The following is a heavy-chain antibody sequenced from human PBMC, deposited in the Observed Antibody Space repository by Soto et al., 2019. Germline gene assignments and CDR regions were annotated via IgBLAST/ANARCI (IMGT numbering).Heavy chain of an antibody. Sequence: QVQLQESGPGLVKPSETLSLTCSVSGGSISGHYWSWVRQTPGKGLEWIGYIYYSGRTNYNPSLKRRVTISVDTSKNQFSLRLTSVTAADTAVYYCARGPYYDLIWNYYYMDVWGKGTTVTVSS. CDR3: ARGPYYDLIWNYYYMDV. V-gene: IGHV4-59*08. CDR1: GGSISGHY. D-gene: IGHD3-16*01. J-gene: IGHJ6*03. CDR2: IYYSGRT.